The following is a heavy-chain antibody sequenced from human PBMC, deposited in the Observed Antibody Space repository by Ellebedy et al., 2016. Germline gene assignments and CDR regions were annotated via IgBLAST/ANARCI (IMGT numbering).Heavy chain of an antibody. V-gene: IGHV4-61*02. CDR2: IYTSGST. CDR3: ARGANNWFDP. J-gene: IGHJ5*02. CDR1: GDSISNRNYF. Sequence: SETLSLTXTVSGDSISNRNYFWGWIRQPAGKGLEWIGRIYTSGSTNYNPSLKSRVTMSVDTSKNQFSLKLSSETAADTAVYYCARGANNWFDPWGQGTLVTVSS.